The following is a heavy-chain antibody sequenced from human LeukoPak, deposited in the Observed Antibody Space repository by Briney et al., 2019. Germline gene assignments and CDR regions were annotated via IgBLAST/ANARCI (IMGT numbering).Heavy chain of an antibody. CDR1: GYTFTAYY. CDR3: ARAMGNTRDGANFYFDY. J-gene: IGHJ4*02. Sequence: ASVKVSCKASGYTFTAYYVHWVRQAPGQGLEWVGTINPNSGTTIYAQKVQDRVSLTRDTSTNTVHMELRSLRSEDTAVYYCARAMGNTRDGANFYFDYWGQGTLVTVSS. V-gene: IGHV1-46*01. CDR2: INPNSGTT. D-gene: IGHD5-24*01.